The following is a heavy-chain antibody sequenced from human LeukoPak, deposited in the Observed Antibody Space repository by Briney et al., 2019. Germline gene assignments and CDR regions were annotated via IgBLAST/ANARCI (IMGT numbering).Heavy chain of an antibody. Sequence: GGSLRLSCAASGFTFSSYAMSWVRQAPGKGLEWVSGISTSGGTTSYADSVKGRFTISRDNPRNTLYMQMSSLRDEDTAVYYCAIMHRYYDGSGYWVQWGQGTLVTVSS. CDR3: AIMHRYYDGSGYWVQ. V-gene: IGHV3-23*01. D-gene: IGHD3-22*01. CDR1: GFTFSSYA. CDR2: ISTSGGTT. J-gene: IGHJ4*02.